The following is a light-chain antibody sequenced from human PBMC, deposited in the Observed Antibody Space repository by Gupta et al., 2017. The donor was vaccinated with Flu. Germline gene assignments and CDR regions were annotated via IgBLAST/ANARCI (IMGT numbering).Light chain of an antibody. V-gene: IGKV2-30*01. CDR2: KVS. Sequence: DVVMTQSPLSLPVTLGQPASISCRSTQGLVYSDGNTYLNWFHQRPGQSPRRLIYKVSDRDSGVPDRFSGSGSGTDFTLKISRVEAEDVGVYYCRQCKYWPYTFGQGTKLEIK. CDR1: QGLVYSDGNTY. CDR3: RQCKYWPYT. J-gene: IGKJ2*01.